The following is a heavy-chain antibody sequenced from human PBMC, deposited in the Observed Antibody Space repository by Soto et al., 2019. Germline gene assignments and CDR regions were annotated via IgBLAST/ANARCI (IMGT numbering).Heavy chain of an antibody. CDR3: ARDTNRLDL. V-gene: IGHV4-38-2*02. J-gene: IGHJ5*02. CDR2: IYHTGDT. D-gene: IGHD2-8*01. Sequence: SESLSLTCVVSSYSISSGFFWAWIRQPPGKGLEWVGSIYHTGDTHYNPSLRSQVSMSVDTSKNHFSLRLTYLTAADPAVYFCARDTNRLDLWGQGILVTVSS. CDR1: SYSISSGFF.